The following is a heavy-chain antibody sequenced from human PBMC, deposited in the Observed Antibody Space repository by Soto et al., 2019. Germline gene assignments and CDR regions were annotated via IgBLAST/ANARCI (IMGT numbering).Heavy chain of an antibody. D-gene: IGHD6-19*01. CDR3: ARSIAVAGTVGFDYYYYGMDV. CDR2: IDPSDSYT. V-gene: IGHV5-10-1*01. CDR1: GYSFTSYW. J-gene: IGHJ6*02. Sequence: PGASLKISCKGSGYSFTSYWISWVRQMPGKGLEWMGRIDPSDSYTNYSPSFQGHVTISADKSISTAYLQWSSLKASDTAMYYCARSIAVAGTVGFDYYYYGMDVWGQGTTVTV.